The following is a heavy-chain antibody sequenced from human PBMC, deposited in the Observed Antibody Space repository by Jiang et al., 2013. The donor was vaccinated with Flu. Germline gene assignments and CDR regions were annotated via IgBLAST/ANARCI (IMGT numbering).Heavy chain of an antibody. CDR1: SSYY. J-gene: IGHJ3*02. Sequence: SSYYWSWIRQPPGKGLEWIGYIYYHGSTNXNPSLKSRVTISVDTSKNQFSLKLSSVTAADTAVYYCARGPDDAFDIWGQGTMVTVSS. CDR2: IYYHGST. CDR3: ARGPDDAFDI. V-gene: IGHV4-59*01.